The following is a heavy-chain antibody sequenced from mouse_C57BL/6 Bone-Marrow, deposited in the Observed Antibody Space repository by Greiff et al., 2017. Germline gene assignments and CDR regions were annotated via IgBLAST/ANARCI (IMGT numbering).Heavy chain of an antibody. J-gene: IGHJ1*03. CDR1: GFTFSDYG. V-gene: IGHV5-17*01. D-gene: IGHD1-1*01. Sequence: EVQLVESGGGLVKPGGSLKLSCAASGFTFSDYGMHWVRQAPEKGLEWVAYISSGSSTIYYAATVKGRFTISRDNAKNTLFLQVTSLRSEDTAMYYCARVYGSSYGGYCDVWGTGTTVTVAS. CDR3: ARVYGSSYGGYCDV. CDR2: ISSGSSTI.